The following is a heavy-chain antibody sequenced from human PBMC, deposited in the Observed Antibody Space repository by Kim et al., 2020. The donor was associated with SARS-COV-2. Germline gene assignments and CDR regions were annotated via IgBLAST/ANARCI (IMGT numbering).Heavy chain of an antibody. Sequence: STNYNPSLKSRVTRSVDTSKNQFSLKLSSVTAADTAVYYCARFPAAGTSYWGQGTLVTVSS. D-gene: IGHD6-13*01. CDR2: ST. V-gene: IGHV4-59*01. CDR3: ARFPAAGTSY. J-gene: IGHJ4*02.